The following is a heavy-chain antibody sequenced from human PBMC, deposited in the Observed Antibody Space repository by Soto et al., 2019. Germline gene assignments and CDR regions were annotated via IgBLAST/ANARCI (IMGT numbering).Heavy chain of an antibody. D-gene: IGHD6-19*01. J-gene: IGHJ3*02. CDR2: ISYDGSNK. V-gene: IGHV3-30-3*01. CDR3: VRVPTYSSGWYTAFDI. Sequence: PGGSLRLSCAASGFTFSSYAMHWVRQAPGKGLEWVAVISYDGSNKYYADAVKGRFTISRDNSKNTLYLQMNSLRAEDTAVYYWVRVPTYSSGWYTAFDIWGQGTMVTVS. CDR1: GFTFSSYA.